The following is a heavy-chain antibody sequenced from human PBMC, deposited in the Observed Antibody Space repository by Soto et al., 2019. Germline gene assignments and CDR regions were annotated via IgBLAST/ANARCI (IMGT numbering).Heavy chain of an antibody. D-gene: IGHD3-22*01. Sequence: SETLSLTCAVYGGSFSGYYWSWIRQPPGRGLEWIGEINHSGSTNYNPSLKSRVTISVDTSKNQFSLKLSSVTAADTAVYYCARGRGITMIVVVPPAFDYWGQGTLVTVSS. V-gene: IGHV4-34*01. J-gene: IGHJ4*02. CDR2: INHSGST. CDR1: GGSFSGYY. CDR3: ARGRGITMIVVVPPAFDY.